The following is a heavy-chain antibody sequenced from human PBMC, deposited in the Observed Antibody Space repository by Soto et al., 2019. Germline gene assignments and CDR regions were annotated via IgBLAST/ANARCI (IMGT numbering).Heavy chain of an antibody. V-gene: IGHV3-7*05. J-gene: IGHJ4*01. D-gene: IGHD3-10*01. Sequence: EVQLVESGGGLVQPGGSLRLSCAASGFSFSSYSMSWVRQAPGKGLEWVANINQDGSEKYYVDSVKGRFIISRDNAENSLYLQMSSLIAEDTAVYYCTSLMVRGVMWLDYWGHGALVTVSS. CDR1: GFSFSSYS. CDR3: TSLMVRGVMWLDY. CDR2: INQDGSEK.